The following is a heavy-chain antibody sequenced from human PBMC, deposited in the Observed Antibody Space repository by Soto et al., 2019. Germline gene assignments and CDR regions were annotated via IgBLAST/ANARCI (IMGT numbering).Heavy chain of an antibody. CDR1: GFSVSTSH. CDR2: IYSGGAT. Sequence: PGGSLRLSCAAAGFSVSTSHISWVRQAPGKGLEWVSVIYSGGATHYAVSVKGRLIISRDKSKNTLYLQMNNLRADDTAVYYCVRGDNWSDEASDYWGQGTLVTVSS. J-gene: IGHJ4*02. D-gene: IGHD1-1*01. V-gene: IGHV3-66*01. CDR3: VRGDNWSDEASDY.